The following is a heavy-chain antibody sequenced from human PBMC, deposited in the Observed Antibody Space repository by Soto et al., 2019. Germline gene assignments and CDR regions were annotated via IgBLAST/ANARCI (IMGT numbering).Heavy chain of an antibody. Sequence: GGSLRLSCTASGFTFGDYAMSWFRQAPGKGLEWVGFIRSKAYGGTTEYAASVKGRFTISRDDSKSIAYLQMNSLKTEDTAVYYCTSLIWFGELLEDDYWGQGTLVTVSS. D-gene: IGHD3-10*01. V-gene: IGHV3-49*03. CDR1: GFTFGDYA. CDR3: TSLIWFGELLEDDY. CDR2: IRSKAYGGTT. J-gene: IGHJ4*02.